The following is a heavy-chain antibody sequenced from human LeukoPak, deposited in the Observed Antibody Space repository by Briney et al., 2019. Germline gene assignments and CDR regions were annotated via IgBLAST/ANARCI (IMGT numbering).Heavy chain of an antibody. CDR1: GGYISSSSYF. CDR3: ARHLRSVYDPRAFDY. D-gene: IGHD5/OR15-5a*01. CDR2: MSYSGST. Sequence: PSETLSLTCTVSGGYISSSSYFWAWIRQPPGKGLECIGSMSYSGSTYYHPSLKSRVTISVDTSKNQFSLKLTSVTAADTAVYYCARHLRSVYDPRAFDYWGQGTLVTVSS. V-gene: IGHV4-39*01. J-gene: IGHJ4*02.